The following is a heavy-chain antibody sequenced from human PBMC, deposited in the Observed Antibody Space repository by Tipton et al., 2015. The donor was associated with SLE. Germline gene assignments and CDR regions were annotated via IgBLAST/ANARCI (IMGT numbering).Heavy chain of an antibody. J-gene: IGHJ4*02. CDR1: GYSISSGYY. Sequence: TLSLTCAVSGYSISSGYYWGWSRQPAGKGLGWIGRIYTSGSTNYNPSLKSRVTISVDTSKNQFSLKLSSVTAADTAVYYCARGFPQPNWNYEPFDYWGQGTLVTVSS. V-gene: IGHV4-61*02. CDR2: IYTSGST. D-gene: IGHD1-7*01. CDR3: ARGFPQPNWNYEPFDY.